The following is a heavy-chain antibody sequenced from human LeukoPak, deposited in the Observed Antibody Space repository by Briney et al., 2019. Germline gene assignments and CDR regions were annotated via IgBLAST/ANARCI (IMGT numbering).Heavy chain of an antibody. V-gene: IGHV1-46*01. CDR3: ARAGENYYDFYY. D-gene: IGHD1-26*01. Sequence: ASVKVSCKASGYTLTSFYMRWVRQAPGQGLEWMGIFNPSGSSTTYAQKFQGRVTMTRDTSTSVVYMELSSLGSEDTAVHYCARAGENYYDFYYWGQGTLVTVSS. CDR1: GYTLTSFY. CDR2: FNPSGSST. J-gene: IGHJ4*02.